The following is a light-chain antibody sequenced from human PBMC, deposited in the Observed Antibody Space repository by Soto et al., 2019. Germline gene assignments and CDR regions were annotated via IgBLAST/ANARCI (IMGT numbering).Light chain of an antibody. Sequence: SYELTQPHSVSVAPGQTARMTCGGYRPASLRVHWYQQQPGQAPVLVVYDDSDRPSGIPERFSGSNSGNTATLTISRVEPGDEADYYCQVWDPGSDHRVLGGGTKLTVL. V-gene: IGLV3-21*02. J-gene: IGLJ3*02. CDR1: RPASLR. CDR3: QVWDPGSDHRV. CDR2: DDS.